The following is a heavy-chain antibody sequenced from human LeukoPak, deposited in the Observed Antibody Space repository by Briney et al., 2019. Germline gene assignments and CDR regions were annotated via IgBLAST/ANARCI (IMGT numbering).Heavy chain of an antibody. J-gene: IGHJ4*02. Sequence: SGTLCLTCTVSGGSITTNDHYWSWIRQPPGKCLGWIVHIHYSGSTYYNPSLQSRVAISVDTSKNQFSLKLSSVTAADTAVYYCARGTVQGYGDNSDFAYWGQGLLVTVSS. V-gene: IGHV4-30-4*08. CDR1: GGSITTNDHY. D-gene: IGHD4-23*01. CDR2: IHYSGST. CDR3: ARGTVQGYGDNSDFAY.